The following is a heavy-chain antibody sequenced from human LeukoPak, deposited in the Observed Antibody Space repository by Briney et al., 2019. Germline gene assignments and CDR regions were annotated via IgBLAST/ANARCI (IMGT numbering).Heavy chain of an antibody. J-gene: IGHJ4*02. CDR2: ISAYNGNT. D-gene: IGHD5-18*01. Sequence: ASVKVSCKASGGTFSSYAISWVRQAPGQGLEWMGWISAYNGNTNYAQKLQGRVTMTTDTSTSTAYMELRSLRSDDTAVYYCAREGSWIQLYCLDYWGQGTLVTVSS. CDR3: AREGSWIQLYCLDY. CDR1: GGTFSSYA. V-gene: IGHV1-18*01.